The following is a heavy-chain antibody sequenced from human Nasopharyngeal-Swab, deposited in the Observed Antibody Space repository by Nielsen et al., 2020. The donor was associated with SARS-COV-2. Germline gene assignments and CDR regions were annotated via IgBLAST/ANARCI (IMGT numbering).Heavy chain of an antibody. Sequence: SCAISGASVSSNSAAWHWISQSPSRGLEWLGRTYYRSKWYNDYAVSVKSRITINPDTSKNQFSLQLNSVTPEDTAVYYCARGINYYDSSGRSGGFDYWGQGTLVTVSS. D-gene: IGHD3-22*01. CDR3: ARGINYYDSSGRSGGFDY. J-gene: IGHJ4*02. CDR1: GASVSSNSAA. CDR2: TYYRSKWYN. V-gene: IGHV6-1*01.